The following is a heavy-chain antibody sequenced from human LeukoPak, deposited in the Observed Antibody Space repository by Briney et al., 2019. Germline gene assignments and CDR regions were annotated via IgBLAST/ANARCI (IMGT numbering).Heavy chain of an antibody. CDR3: AKMDWNDHYFDF. D-gene: IGHD1-1*01. Sequence: GGSLRLSCAASGFTFSSYGMHWVRQAPGKGLEWVAFIRYDGSNKYYVDSVKGRFTISRDNSKNTLYLQMNTLRAEDTAVYYCAKMDWNDHYFDFWGQGTLVTVSS. V-gene: IGHV3-30*02. CDR2: IRYDGSNK. CDR1: GFTFSSYG. J-gene: IGHJ4*02.